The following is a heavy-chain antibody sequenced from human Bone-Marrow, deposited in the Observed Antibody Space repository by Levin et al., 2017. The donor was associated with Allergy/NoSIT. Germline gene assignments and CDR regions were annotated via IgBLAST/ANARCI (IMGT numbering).Heavy chain of an antibody. CDR1: GHTLTELS. V-gene: IGHV1-24*01. D-gene: IGHD1-26*01. J-gene: IGHJ2*01. Sequence: GESLKISCKVSGHTLTELSIHWVRQAPGNGLEWMGGFDPKEGETIYAQKFQARVTMTADTSTDTAYMELSSLTSEDTAVFHCAIRPREWGLDSYFDLWGRGTLVTVSS. CDR2: FDPKEGET. CDR3: AIRPREWGLDSYFDL.